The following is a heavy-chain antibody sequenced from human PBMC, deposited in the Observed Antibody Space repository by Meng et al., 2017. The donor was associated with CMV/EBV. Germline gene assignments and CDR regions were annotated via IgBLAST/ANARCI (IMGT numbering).Heavy chain of an antibody. CDR3: ARDQYQLPPWYFDL. J-gene: IGHJ2*01. D-gene: IGHD2-2*01. Sequence: GGSLRLSCAASGFTFSSYWMHWVRQAPGKGLVWVSRINSDGSSTSYADSVKGRFTISRDNTKNTLYLQMNSLRAEDTAVYYCARDQYQLPPWYFDLWGRGTLVTVSS. CDR2: INSDGSST. V-gene: IGHV3-74*01. CDR1: GFTFSSYW.